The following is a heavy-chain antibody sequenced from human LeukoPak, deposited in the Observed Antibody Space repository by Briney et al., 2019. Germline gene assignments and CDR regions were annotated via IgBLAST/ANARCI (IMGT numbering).Heavy chain of an antibody. CDR3: ARGRRYWSSTSVFFGDTKSNDY. J-gene: IGHJ4*02. V-gene: IGHV4-34*01. CDR1: GFTFTNSW. D-gene: IGHD2-2*01. Sequence: GSLRLSCAASGFTFTNSWMSWIRQPPGKGLEWIGEINHSGSTNYNPSLKSRVTISVDTSKNQFSLKLSSVTAADTAVYYCARGRRYWSSTSVFFGDTKSNDYWGQGTLVTVSS. CDR2: INHSGST.